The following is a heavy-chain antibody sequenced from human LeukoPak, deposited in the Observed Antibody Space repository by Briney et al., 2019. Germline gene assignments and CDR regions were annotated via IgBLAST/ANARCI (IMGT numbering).Heavy chain of an antibody. Sequence: SVKVSCKASGGTFSSYAISWVRQAPGQGLEWMGRIIPIFGIANYAQKFQGRVTITADKSTSTAYMERSSLRSEDTAVYYCARDQSRGRGYSYGRRGAYYYYGMDVWGQGTTVTVSS. CDR2: IIPIFGIA. J-gene: IGHJ6*02. D-gene: IGHD5-18*01. CDR3: ARDQSRGRGYSYGRRGAYYYYGMDV. V-gene: IGHV1-69*04. CDR1: GGTFSSYA.